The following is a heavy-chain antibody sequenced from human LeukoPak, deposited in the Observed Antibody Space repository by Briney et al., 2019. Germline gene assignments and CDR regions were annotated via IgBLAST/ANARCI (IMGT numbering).Heavy chain of an antibody. CDR1: GFTFSSYA. V-gene: IGHV3-30-3*01. Sequence: GGSLRLSCAASGFTFSSYAMHWVRQAPGKGLEWVAVISYDGSNKYYADSVKGRFTISRDNSKNTLYLQMNSLRAEDTAVYYCAKDGDRIAAFDYWGQGTLVTVSS. CDR2: ISYDGSNK. J-gene: IGHJ4*02. CDR3: AKDGDRIAAFDY. D-gene: IGHD6-6*01.